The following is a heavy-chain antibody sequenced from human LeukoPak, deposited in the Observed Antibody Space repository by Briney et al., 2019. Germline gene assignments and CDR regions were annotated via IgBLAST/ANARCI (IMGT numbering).Heavy chain of an antibody. CDR1: GGSISSYY. D-gene: IGHD5-24*01. J-gene: IGHJ4*02. CDR2: IYTSGST. CDR3: ARDLVETGTIALDY. V-gene: IGHV4-4*07. Sequence: RPSETLSLTCTVSGGSISSYYWSWIRQPAGKGLEWIGRIYTSGSTNYNPSLKSRVTMSVDTSKNQFSLKLSSVTAADTAVYYCARDLVETGTIALDYWGQGTLVTVSS.